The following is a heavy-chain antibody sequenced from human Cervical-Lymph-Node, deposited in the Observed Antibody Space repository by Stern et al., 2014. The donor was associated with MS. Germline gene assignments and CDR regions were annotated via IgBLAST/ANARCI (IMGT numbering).Heavy chain of an antibody. Sequence: VQLVESGAEVKKPGASVKVSCKTSGYIFTGHYIHGGRLAPGQGLEWMEWVNPNTGGTKYAQKFQGRVTMSRDTSISTAYVELSSLTSDDTAVYYCARDQRGITIFGVVTDYYYLGMDVWGQGTTVTVSS. D-gene: IGHD3-3*01. CDR2: VNPNTGGT. V-gene: IGHV1-2*02. CDR1: GYIFTGHY. CDR3: ARDQRGITIFGVVTDYYYLGMDV. J-gene: IGHJ6*02.